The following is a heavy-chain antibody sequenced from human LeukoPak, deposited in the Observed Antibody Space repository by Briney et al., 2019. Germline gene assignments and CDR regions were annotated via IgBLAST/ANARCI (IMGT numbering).Heavy chain of an antibody. Sequence: SETLSLTCTVSGGSISYYWGWIRQPPGKGLEWIGYIYYSGNTDYNPSLKSRVTMSVDTSRNQFSLRLTSVTAADTAVYYCARAGPRRDGYNVDYWGQGTLVTVSS. CDR1: GGSISYY. V-gene: IGHV4-59*01. CDR3: ARAGPRRDGYNVDY. CDR2: IYYSGNT. D-gene: IGHD5-24*01. J-gene: IGHJ4*02.